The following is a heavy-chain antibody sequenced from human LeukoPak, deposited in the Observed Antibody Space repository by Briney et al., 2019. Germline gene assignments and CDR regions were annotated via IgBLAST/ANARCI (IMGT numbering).Heavy chain of an antibody. J-gene: IGHJ4*02. V-gene: IGHV4-59*01. CDR3: ARLRYSSSGKYYFDY. D-gene: IGHD6-13*01. CDR2: MYYSGGT. Sequence: SETLSLTCTVSGDSISSYYWSWIRQPPGRGLEWIGYMYYSGGTNYNPSPKSRVTLSMGTSKDQCSLKLSSVTAADPAVYYCARLRYSSSGKYYFDYWGQGTLVPVSS. CDR1: GDSISSYY.